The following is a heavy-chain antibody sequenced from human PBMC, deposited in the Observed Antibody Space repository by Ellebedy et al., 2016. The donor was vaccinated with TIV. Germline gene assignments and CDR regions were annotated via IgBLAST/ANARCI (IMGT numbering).Heavy chain of an antibody. CDR3: ARSQKNYYYGMDV. CDR2: INPSGGST. CDR1: GGTFSSYA. J-gene: IGHJ6*02. Sequence: ASVKVSCKASGGTFSSYAISWVRQAPGQGLEWMGIINPSGGSTSYAQKFQGRVTMTRDTSTSTVYMELSSLRAEDTAVYYCARSQKNYYYGMDVWGQGTTVTVSS. V-gene: IGHV1-46*01.